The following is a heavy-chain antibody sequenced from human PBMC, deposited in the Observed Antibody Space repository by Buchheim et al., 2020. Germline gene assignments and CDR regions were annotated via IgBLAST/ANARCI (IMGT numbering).Heavy chain of an antibody. CDR2: INSDGSNT. V-gene: IGHV3-74*03. D-gene: IGHD4-17*01. J-gene: IGHJ4*02. CDR3: ARGFYGEYAFDY. CDR1: GFTLSRHW. Sequence: EVLLVESGGGLVQPGGSLRLSCAASGFTLSRHWMHWVRQGPGKGLLWVSRINSDGSNTKYADIVKGRYTISRDNAKKMLYLQMDSLRAEDTGVYYCARGFYGEYAFDYWGQGTL.